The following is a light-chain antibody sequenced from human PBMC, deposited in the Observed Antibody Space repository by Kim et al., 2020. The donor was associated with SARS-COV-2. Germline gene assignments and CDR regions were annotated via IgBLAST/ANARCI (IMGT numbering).Light chain of an antibody. CDR3: HQYNSLYT. Sequence: DIQMTQSPSTLSASVGDRVTITCRASHNINRYLAWYQQKPGKAPKLLIYDASSLESGVPSRFSGSGSGTEFTLTISSLQPDDFATYYCHQYNSLYTFGQGTKLEL. V-gene: IGKV1-5*01. CDR2: DAS. CDR1: HNINRY. J-gene: IGKJ2*01.